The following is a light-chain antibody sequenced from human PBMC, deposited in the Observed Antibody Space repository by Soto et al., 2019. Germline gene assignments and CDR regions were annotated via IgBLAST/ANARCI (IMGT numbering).Light chain of an antibody. CDR2: DVS. J-gene: IGLJ1*01. CDR1: SSDVGAYNY. V-gene: IGLV2-14*01. CDR3: SSYTSATTYG. Sequence: QSVLTQPASASGSPGQSTTISCTGTSSDVGAYNYDSWYQQYPGEAPKVIIYDVSHRPAGVSNRFSGSKSGNTASLTISGLQTQDEADYYCSSYTSATTYGFGTGTKVTVL.